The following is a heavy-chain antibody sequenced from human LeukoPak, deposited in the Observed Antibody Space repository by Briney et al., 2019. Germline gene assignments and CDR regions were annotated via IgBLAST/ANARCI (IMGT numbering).Heavy chain of an antibody. Sequence: GGSLILSCASSGLTFSSYSMNWVRQAPGQGLESVSSISSSSSYIYYADSVKGRFTISRDNAKNSLYLQMNSLRAEDTAVYYCAREGPGPDTAMAQEDWFDPWGQGTLVTVSS. J-gene: IGHJ5*02. CDR3: AREGPGPDTAMAQEDWFDP. D-gene: IGHD5-18*01. CDR2: ISSSSSYI. CDR1: GLTFSSYS. V-gene: IGHV3-21*01.